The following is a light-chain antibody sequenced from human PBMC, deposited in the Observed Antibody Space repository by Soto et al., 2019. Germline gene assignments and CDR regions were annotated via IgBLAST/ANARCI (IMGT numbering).Light chain of an antibody. Sequence: QSALTQPASVSGSPGQSITISCTGTSSDVGGYNSVSWYQQHPGKVPKIMLYDVSIRPSGVPDRFSGSKSGHTASLTISGLQGEDGADFYCSSYTRIPALGFGTGTKLTVL. J-gene: IGLJ1*01. CDR2: DVS. V-gene: IGLV2-14*01. CDR1: SSDVGGYNS. CDR3: SSYTRIPALG.